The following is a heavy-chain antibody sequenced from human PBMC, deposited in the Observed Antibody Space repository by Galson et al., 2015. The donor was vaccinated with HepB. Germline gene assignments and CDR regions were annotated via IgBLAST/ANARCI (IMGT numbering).Heavy chain of an antibody. J-gene: IGHJ3*02. CDR3: ARQGGGAFDM. CDR1: GYTFTRYW. V-gene: IGHV5-51*01. CDR2: IYPGDSET. Sequence: QSGAEVKKPGESLKISCKGSGYTFTRYWIGWVRQMPGKGLEWMGVIYPGDSETRYSPSFQGHVTISADKSISTAYLQWSSLKTSDTAIYYCARQGGGAFDMWGQGTMVSVSS. D-gene: IGHD2-15*01.